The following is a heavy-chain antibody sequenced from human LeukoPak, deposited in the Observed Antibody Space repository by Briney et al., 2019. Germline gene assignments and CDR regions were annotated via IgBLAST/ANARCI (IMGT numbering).Heavy chain of an antibody. J-gene: IGHJ4*02. CDR2: ISYDGSNK. Sequence: GGSLRLSCAASGFTFSSYAMHWVRQAPGKGLEWVAVISYDGSNKYYADSVKGRFTISRDNSKNTLYLQMNSLRAEDTAVYYRARGGSSGCFDYWGQGTLVTVSS. D-gene: IGHD6-19*01. CDR1: GFTFSSYA. V-gene: IGHV3-30*04. CDR3: ARGGSSGCFDY.